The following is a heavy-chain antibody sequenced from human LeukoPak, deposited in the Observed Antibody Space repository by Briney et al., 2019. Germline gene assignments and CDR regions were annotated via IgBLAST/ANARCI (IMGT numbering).Heavy chain of an antibody. CDR2: IYYSGST. Sequence: SETLSLTCTVSGGSISSYYWSWIRQPPGKGLEWIGYIYYSGSTNYNPSLKSRVTISVDTSKNQFSLKLSSVTAADTAVYYCARGSRAPYPAYYYHGMDVWGQGTTVTVSS. CDR1: GGSISSYY. CDR3: ARGSRAPYPAYYYHGMDV. J-gene: IGHJ6*02. V-gene: IGHV4-59*08.